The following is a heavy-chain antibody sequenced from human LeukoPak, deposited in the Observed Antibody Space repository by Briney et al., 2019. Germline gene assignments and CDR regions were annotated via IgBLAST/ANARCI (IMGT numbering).Heavy chain of an antibody. D-gene: IGHD3-10*01. CDR1: GYTLNSYP. V-gene: IGHV7-4-1*02. CDR2: INTNTGNP. CDR3: ARPWFGEVLDAFDI. J-gene: IGHJ3*02. Sequence: ASVKVSCKAPGYTLNSYPVNWVRQAPGQGLEWMGWINTNTGNPTYAQGLTGRFVFSLDTSVSTAYLQISSLKAEDTAVYYCARPWFGEVLDAFDIWGQGTMVTVSS.